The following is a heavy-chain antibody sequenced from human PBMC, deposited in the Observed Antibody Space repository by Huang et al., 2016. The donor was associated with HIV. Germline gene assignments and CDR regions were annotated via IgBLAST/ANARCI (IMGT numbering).Heavy chain of an antibody. CDR2: LGGTGTVM. V-gene: IGHV3-11*01. J-gene: IGHJ4*02. Sequence: GGGLVKPGGSLRLPCAASGFTFSTYYASWIRQAPGKGLEWISFLGGTGTVMYYADSVRGRFVITRDNSKNSLYLQMNNLRAEDTAVYFCATGITVAGGEFYFDYWGQGDLVTVSS. CDR3: ATGITVAGGEFYFDY. CDR1: GFTFSTYY. D-gene: IGHD6-19*01.